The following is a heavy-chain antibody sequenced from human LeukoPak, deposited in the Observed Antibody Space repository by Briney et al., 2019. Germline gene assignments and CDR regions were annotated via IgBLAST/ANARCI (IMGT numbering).Heavy chain of an antibody. Sequence: ASVKVSCKSSGGTFISYAISWVRQAPGEELEWRGGIIPIIGTANYAQKFQGRVTITADESTTTAYMELSSLRSEDTAVYYCATSSSWENFDYWGQGTLVTVSS. CDR1: GGTFISYA. D-gene: IGHD6-13*01. J-gene: IGHJ4*02. CDR3: ATSSSWENFDY. V-gene: IGHV1-69*13. CDR2: IIPIIGTA.